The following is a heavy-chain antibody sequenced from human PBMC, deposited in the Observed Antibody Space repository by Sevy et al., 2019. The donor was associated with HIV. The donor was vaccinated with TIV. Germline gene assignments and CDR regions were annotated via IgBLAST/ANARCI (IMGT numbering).Heavy chain of an antibody. D-gene: IGHD3-3*01. J-gene: IGHJ4*02. CDR1: GFSFSTSGVG. CDR3: AHRRSKGITITEFDY. V-gene: IGHV2-5*02. CDR2: ICWDDDK. Sequence: SGPTLVNPTQTLRLTCTFSGFSFSTSGVGVGWIRQPPGKALEWLAIICWDDDKRYSPSLKSRLTISKDTSKDQVVLTMANMDPVDTGTYYCAHRRSKGITITEFDYWGQGTLVTVSS.